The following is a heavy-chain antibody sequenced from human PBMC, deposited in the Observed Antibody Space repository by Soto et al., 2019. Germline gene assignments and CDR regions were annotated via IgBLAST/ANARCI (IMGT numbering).Heavy chain of an antibody. D-gene: IGHD6-6*01. CDR2: ISSSSSYI. CDR1: GFTLSSYS. V-gene: IGHV3-21*01. CDR3: ARGSSSSSPGYYYYGMDV. Sequence: GGSLRLSCAASGFTLSSYSMNWVRQAPGKGLEWVSSISSSSSYIYYADSVKGRFTISRDNAKNSPYLQMNSLRAEDTAVYYCARGSSSSSPGYYYYGMDVWGQGTTVTVSS. J-gene: IGHJ6*02.